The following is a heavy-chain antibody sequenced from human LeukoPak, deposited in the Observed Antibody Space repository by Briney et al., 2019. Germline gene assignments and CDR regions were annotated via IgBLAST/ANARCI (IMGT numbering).Heavy chain of an antibody. D-gene: IGHD2-2*01. CDR2: IKQDGSEK. Sequence: PGGSLRLSCAASGFTFSSYWMSWVRQAPGKGLEWVANIKQDGSEKYYVDSVKGRFTISRDNAKNSLYLQMNSLRAEDTAVYYCARDPARLGLLLNWFDPWGQGTLVTVSS. CDR1: GFTFSSYW. J-gene: IGHJ5*02. CDR3: ARDPARLGLLLNWFDP. V-gene: IGHV3-7*01.